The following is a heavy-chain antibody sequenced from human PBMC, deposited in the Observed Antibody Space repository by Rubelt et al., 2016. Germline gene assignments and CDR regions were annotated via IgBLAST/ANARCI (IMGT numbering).Heavy chain of an antibody. D-gene: IGHD5-18*01. J-gene: IGHJ4*02. V-gene: IGHV3-30*04. Sequence: VQLLESGGTLVQPGGSLRLSCAASGFTFSSYAMSWVRQAPGKGLEWVAVVSSDGNNKYYADSVKGRFTISRDNGKNTLHLQMNSLRAEDTAGYYCAKGNLQLWSHTDYWGQGTLVTVSS. CDR3: AKGNLQLWSHTDY. CDR1: GFTFSSYA. CDR2: VSSDGNNK.